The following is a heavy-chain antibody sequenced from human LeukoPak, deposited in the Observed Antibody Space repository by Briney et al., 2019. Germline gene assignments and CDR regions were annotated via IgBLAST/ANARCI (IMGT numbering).Heavy chain of an antibody. J-gene: IGHJ5*02. CDR2: INPNSGGT. CDR3: ARAPLFGELLYVWSDP. Sequence: ASVKVSCKASGYTFTGYFMHWVRQAPGQGREWMGWINPNSGGTNYAQKFQGRVTMTRDTSISTAYMELSRLRSDDTAVYYCARAPLFGELLYVWSDPWGQGTLVTVSS. V-gene: IGHV1-2*02. D-gene: IGHD3-10*02. CDR1: GYTFTGYF.